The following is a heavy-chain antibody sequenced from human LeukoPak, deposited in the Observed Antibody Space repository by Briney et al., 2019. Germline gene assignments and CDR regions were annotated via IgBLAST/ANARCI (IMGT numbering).Heavy chain of an antibody. CDR3: ARVQGHYFYYGMDV. V-gene: IGHV4-59*01. CDR1: GGSISSYY. CDR2: IYYSGST. J-gene: IGHJ6*02. Sequence: SETLSLTYTVTGGSISSYYWTWIRQPPGKGLEWMGYIYYSGSTNYNPSLKSRVTISVDTSKNQFSLKLSSVTAADTAVYYCARVQGHYFYYGMDVWGQGTTVTVSS.